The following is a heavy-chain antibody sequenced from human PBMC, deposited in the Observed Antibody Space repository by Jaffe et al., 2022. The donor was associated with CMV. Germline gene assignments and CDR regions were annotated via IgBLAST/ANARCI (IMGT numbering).Heavy chain of an antibody. D-gene: IGHD6-19*01. CDR3: TTEGSIAVAVGDFDY. J-gene: IGHJ4*02. CDR1: GFTFSNAW. Sequence: EVQLVESGGGLVKPGGSLRLSCAASGFTFSNAWMSWVRQAPGKGLEWVGRIKSKTDGGTTDYAAPVKGRFTISRDDSKNTLYLQMNSLKTEDTAVYYCTTEGSIAVAVGDFDYWGQGTLVTVSS. CDR2: IKSKTDGGTT. V-gene: IGHV3-15*01.